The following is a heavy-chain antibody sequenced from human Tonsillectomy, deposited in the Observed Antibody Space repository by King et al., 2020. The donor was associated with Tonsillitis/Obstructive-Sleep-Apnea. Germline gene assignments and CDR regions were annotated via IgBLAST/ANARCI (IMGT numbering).Heavy chain of an antibody. CDR1: GFTFSSYS. D-gene: IGHD3-22*01. J-gene: IGHJ4*02. Sequence: VQLVESGGGLVKPGGSLRLSCAASGFTFSSYSMNWVRQAPGKGLEWVSSISSSSSYIYYADSVKGRFTISRDNAKNSLYLQMNSLRAEDTAVYYCARDDSSGLLVDYWGQGTLVTVSS. CDR2: ISSSSSYI. CDR3: ARDDSSGLLVDY. V-gene: IGHV3-21*01.